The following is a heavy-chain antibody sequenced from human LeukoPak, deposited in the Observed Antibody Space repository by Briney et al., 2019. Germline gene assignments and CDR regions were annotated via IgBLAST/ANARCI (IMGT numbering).Heavy chain of an antibody. CDR2: IKGNESEV. CDR3: ARETRIVGAAAV. D-gene: IGHD1-26*01. V-gene: IGHV3-7*03. J-gene: IGHJ6*02. Sequence: GGSLRLSCAASGFAFSSYWMSWVRQATGKGLEWVAAIKGNESEVYYVDSVNGRVTISRDNTKNSLYLQMNNLRADDTAVYYCARETRIVGAAAVWGQGTTVTVSS. CDR1: GFAFSSYW.